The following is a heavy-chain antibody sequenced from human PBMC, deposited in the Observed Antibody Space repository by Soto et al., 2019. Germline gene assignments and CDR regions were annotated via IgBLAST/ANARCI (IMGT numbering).Heavy chain of an antibody. D-gene: IGHD2-21*02. CDR3: ARCFGVVTARMGFDY. CDR2: INHSGST. Sequence: QVQLQQWGAGLLKPSETLSLTCAVYGGSFSGYYWSWIRQPPGKGLEWIGEINHSGSTNYNPSLKSRVTISVDTTKIQFSLKLSSVTAADTAVYYCARCFGVVTARMGFDYWGQGTLVTVSS. V-gene: IGHV4-34*01. CDR1: GGSFSGYY. J-gene: IGHJ4*02.